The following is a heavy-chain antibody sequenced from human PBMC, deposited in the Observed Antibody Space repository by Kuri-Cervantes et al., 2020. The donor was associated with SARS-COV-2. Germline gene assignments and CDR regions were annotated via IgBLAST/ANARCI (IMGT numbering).Heavy chain of an antibody. J-gene: IGHJ4*02. Sequence: SETLSLTCTVSGGSISSGGYYWSWIRQHPGKGLEWIGYIYYSGSTYYNPSLKSRVTISVDTSKNQFSLKLSSVTAVDTAVYYCASFSSVESGRDDYWGQGTLVTGSS. CDR1: GGSISSGGYY. CDR3: ASFSSVESGRDDY. V-gene: IGHV4-31*03. CDR2: IYYSGST. D-gene: IGHD2/OR15-2a*01.